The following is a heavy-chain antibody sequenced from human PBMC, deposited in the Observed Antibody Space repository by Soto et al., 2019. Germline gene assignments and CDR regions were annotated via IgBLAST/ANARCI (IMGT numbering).Heavy chain of an antibody. Sequence: GGSLRLSCAASGFTFSSYGMHWVRQAPGKGLEWVAVIWYDGSNKYYADSAKGRFTISRDNSKNTLYLQMNSLRAEDTAVYYCARDSGVEMATTLQHWGQGTLVTVSS. CDR3: ARDSGVEMATTLQH. CDR2: IWYDGSNK. V-gene: IGHV3-33*01. D-gene: IGHD5-12*01. J-gene: IGHJ1*01. CDR1: GFTFSSYG.